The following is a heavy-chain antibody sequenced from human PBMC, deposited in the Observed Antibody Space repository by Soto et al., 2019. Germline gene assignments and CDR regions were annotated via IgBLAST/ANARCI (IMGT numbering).Heavy chain of an antibody. Sequence: SETLSLTWTVSGGSISSYYWSWIRQPPGKGLEWIGYIYYSGSTNYNPSLKSRVTISVDTSKNQFSLKLSSVTAADTAVYYCARRYGKNAFDIWGQGTMVTVS. V-gene: IGHV4-59*01. D-gene: IGHD5-18*01. CDR3: ARRYGKNAFDI. CDR1: GGSISSYY. J-gene: IGHJ3*02. CDR2: IYYSGST.